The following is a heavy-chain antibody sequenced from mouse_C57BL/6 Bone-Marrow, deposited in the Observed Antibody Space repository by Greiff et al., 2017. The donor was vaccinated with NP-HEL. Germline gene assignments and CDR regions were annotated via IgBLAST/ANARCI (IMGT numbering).Heavy chain of an antibody. CDR3: ARGGSNYGYYYAMDY. D-gene: IGHD2-5*01. Sequence: EVKVEESGPSLVRPSQTLSLTCTVTGFSINSDCYWIWIRQFPGNKLEYIGYTFYSGITYYNPSLESRTYITRDTSKNQFSLKLSSVTTEDTATYYCARGGSNYGYYYAMDYWGQGTSVTVSS. V-gene: IGHV3-3*01. CDR1: GFSINSDCY. J-gene: IGHJ4*01. CDR2: TFYSGIT.